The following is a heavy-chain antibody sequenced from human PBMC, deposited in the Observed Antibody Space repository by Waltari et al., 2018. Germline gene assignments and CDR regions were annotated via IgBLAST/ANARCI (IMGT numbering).Heavy chain of an antibody. Sequence: QLQLQEAGPGLVKPAEALYLTCTYSGGSIRSSSDYGGWTRQPPGKGLEWIGIIYYSGRTYYTPSLKRRVTISVDTSKTQFSLKLSSVTAADTAVYYCARASRRGYDFDYWGQGTLVTVSS. CDR2: IYYSGRT. V-gene: IGHV4-39*07. D-gene: IGHD5-12*01. J-gene: IGHJ4*02. CDR3: ARASRRGYDFDY. CDR1: GGSIRSSSDY.